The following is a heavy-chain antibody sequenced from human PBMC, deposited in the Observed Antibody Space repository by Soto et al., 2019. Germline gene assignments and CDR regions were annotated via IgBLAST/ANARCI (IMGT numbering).Heavy chain of an antibody. Sequence: GGSLRLSCAVSGFTVSSYEMSWARQAPGKGLEWVSYTTSSGTTIKYADSVKGRFTISRDNANNSLLLQMNSLRAEDTAVYYCARRAASPWGRGTLVTVSS. CDR1: GFTVSSYE. V-gene: IGHV3-48*03. CDR2: TTSSGTTI. J-gene: IGHJ5*02. CDR3: ARRAASP.